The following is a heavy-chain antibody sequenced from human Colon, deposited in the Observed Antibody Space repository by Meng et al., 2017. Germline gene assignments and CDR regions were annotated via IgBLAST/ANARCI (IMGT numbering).Heavy chain of an antibody. CDR1: GYTLY. Sequence: QVQLVQSGAEVKKPGASVTVSCKASGYTLYIHWVRLRPGEGLEWMGRINPRTGDTKSAQSFQGRVTMTRDLSTTTFSIDLRSLTTDESAIYVCARESADCGSFDLCGQGTLVTVSS. CDR2: INPRTGDT. D-gene: IGHD2-21*01. V-gene: IGHV1-2*06. J-gene: IGHJ4*02. CDR3: ARESADCGSFDL.